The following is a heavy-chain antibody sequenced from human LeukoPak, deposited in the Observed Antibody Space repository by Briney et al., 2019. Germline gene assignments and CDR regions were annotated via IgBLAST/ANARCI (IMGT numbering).Heavy chain of an antibody. J-gene: IGHJ4*02. D-gene: IGHD2-2*01. CDR1: GFTFSSYA. V-gene: IGHV3-23*01. CDR2: ISGSGGST. CDR3: AKDLDCSSTSCLFDY. Sequence: GGSLRLSCAASGFTFSSYAMSWVRQAPGKGLEWVSAISGSGGSTYYEDSVKGRFTISRDNSKNTLYLQMNSLRAEDTAVYYCAKDLDCSSTSCLFDYWGQGTLVTVSS.